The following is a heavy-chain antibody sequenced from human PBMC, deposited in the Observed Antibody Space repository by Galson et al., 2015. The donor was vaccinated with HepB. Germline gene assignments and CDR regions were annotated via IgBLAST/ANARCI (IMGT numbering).Heavy chain of an antibody. V-gene: IGHV3-30*18. CDR2: ISKDGSNK. CDR3: AKDLDPSLSSGSYLYLDY. Sequence: SLRLSCAASGFTFSNYGMHWVRQAPGKGLEWVAVISKDGSNKYYADSVRGRFTISRDNSKNTLFLQVDSLRAEDTAVYYCAKDLDPSLSSGSYLYLDYWGQGTLVTVSS. J-gene: IGHJ4*02. CDR1: GFTFSNYG. D-gene: IGHD1-26*01.